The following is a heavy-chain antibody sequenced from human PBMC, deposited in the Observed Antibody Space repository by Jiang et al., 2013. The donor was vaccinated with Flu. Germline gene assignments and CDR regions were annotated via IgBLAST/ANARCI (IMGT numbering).Heavy chain of an antibody. CDR2: IDTNAGNAGNP. J-gene: IGHJ6*02. V-gene: IGHV7-4-1*02. CDR3: ARISGYSYDLYYYYYGLDV. D-gene: IGHD5-18*01. Sequence: SGAEVKVSCKASGYRFSSYAMNWVRQAPGQGLEWMGWIDTNAGNAGNPTYAPGFTGRFVFSLDTSDSTAYLQISSLKAEDTAVYYCARISGYSYDLYYYYYGLDVWGQGTTVTVSS. CDR1: GYRFSSYA.